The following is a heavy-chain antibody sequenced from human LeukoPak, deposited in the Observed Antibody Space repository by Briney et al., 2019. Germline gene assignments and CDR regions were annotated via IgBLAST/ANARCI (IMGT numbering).Heavy chain of an antibody. D-gene: IGHD6-13*01. CDR1: GGSISSYY. J-gene: IGHJ6*03. CDR3: ARGSNSSSWYWPHHYYYYYMDV. Sequence: PSETLSLTCTVSGGSISSYYWSWIRQPAGKGLEWIGRIYISGSTNYNPSLKSRVTISVDTSKNQFSLKLSSVTAADTAVYYCARGSNSSSWYWPHHYYYYYMDVWGKGTTVTISS. V-gene: IGHV4-4*07. CDR2: IYISGST.